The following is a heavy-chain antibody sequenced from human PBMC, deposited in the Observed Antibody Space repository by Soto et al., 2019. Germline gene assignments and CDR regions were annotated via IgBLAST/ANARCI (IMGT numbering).Heavy chain of an antibody. D-gene: IGHD6-13*01. Sequence: SETLSLTCTVSGGSISSSSYYWGWIRQPPGKGLEWIGSIYYSGSTNYNPSLKSRVTISVDTSKNQFSLKLSSVTAADTAVYYCARTYSSSRKSYYFDYWGQGTLVTVSS. CDR2: IYYSGST. CDR1: GGSISSSSYY. V-gene: IGHV4-39*01. J-gene: IGHJ4*02. CDR3: ARTYSSSRKSYYFDY.